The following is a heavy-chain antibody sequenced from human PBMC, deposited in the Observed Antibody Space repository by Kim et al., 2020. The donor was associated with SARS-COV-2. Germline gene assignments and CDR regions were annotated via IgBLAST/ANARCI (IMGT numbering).Heavy chain of an antibody. CDR1: GFTFDDYA. D-gene: IGHD2-15*01. Sequence: GGSLRLSCAASGFTFDDYAMHWVRQAPGKGLEWVSGISWNSGSIGYADSVKGRFTISRDNAKNSLYLQMNSLRAEDTALYYCAKDWSRGGSWAGPFDYWGQGTLVTVSS. CDR2: ISWNSGSI. V-gene: IGHV3-9*01. CDR3: AKDWSRGGSWAGPFDY. J-gene: IGHJ4*02.